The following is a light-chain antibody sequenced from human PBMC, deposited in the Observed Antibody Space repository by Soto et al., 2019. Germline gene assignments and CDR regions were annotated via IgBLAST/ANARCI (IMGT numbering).Light chain of an antibody. V-gene: IGKV3-11*01. CDR1: QSVSSY. Sequence: EIVLTQSPATLSLSPGERATLSCRASQSVSSYLAWYQQKPGQAPRLLIYDASNRATGIPARFSGSGSGTDFTLTISSLEPEEFAVYYCQQRSNWPSFCQGTKLEIK. CDR3: QQRSNWPS. CDR2: DAS. J-gene: IGKJ2*01.